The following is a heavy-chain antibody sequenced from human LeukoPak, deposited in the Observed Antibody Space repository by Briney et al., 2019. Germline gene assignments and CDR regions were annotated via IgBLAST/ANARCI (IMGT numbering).Heavy chain of an antibody. CDR2: INPNSGGT. V-gene: IGHV1-2*02. CDR3: ARGRSSSLPYYYYMDV. CDR1: GYTFTGYY. Sequence: ASVKVSCKASGYTFTGYYMHWVRQAPGQGLEWMGWINPNSGGTNYAQKFQGRVTMTRDTSISTAYMELSRLRSDDTAVYYCARGRSSSLPYYYYMDVWGKGTTVTVSS. J-gene: IGHJ6*03. D-gene: IGHD6-6*01.